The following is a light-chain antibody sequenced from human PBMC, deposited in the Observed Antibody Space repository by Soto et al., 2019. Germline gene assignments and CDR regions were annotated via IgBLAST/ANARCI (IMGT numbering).Light chain of an antibody. Sequence: QSALTQPASVSGSPGQSITISCTGTSSDVGRYNYVSWYQQLPGKAPKLMIYEVTDRPSGVSNRFSGSKSGNTASLTFSGLQAEDEADYCCSSYTSSSTWVFGGGTKLTVL. CDR2: EVT. CDR1: SSDVGRYNY. CDR3: SSYTSSSTWV. J-gene: IGLJ3*02. V-gene: IGLV2-14*01.